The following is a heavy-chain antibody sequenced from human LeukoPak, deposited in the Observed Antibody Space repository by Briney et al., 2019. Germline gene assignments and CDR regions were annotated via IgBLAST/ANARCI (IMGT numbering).Heavy chain of an antibody. CDR2: ISGSGGST. D-gene: IGHD6-13*01. V-gene: IGHV3-23*01. CDR3: AKRRLSAANTGVLDN. CDR1: GFTFSSYA. Sequence: GGSLRLSCAASGFTFSSYAMSWVRQAPGKGLEWVSAISGSGGSTYYADSVKGRFIISRDNSENTVYLQMNSLRGEDTAIYYCAKRRLSAANTGVLDNWGQGTLVTVSS. J-gene: IGHJ4*02.